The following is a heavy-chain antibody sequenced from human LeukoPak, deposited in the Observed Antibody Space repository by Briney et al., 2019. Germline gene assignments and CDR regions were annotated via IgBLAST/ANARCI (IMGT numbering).Heavy chain of an antibody. J-gene: IGHJ4*02. CDR1: GFTFSSYW. CDR3: ARCPYYYDSSGYSNYFDY. D-gene: IGHD3-22*01. Sequence: GGSLRLSCAASGFTFSSYWMSWVRQAPGKGLEWVSSISSSSSYIYYADSVKGRFTISRDNAKNSLYLQMNSLRAEDTAVYYCARCPYYYDSSGYSNYFDYWGQGTLVTVSS. V-gene: IGHV3-21*01. CDR2: ISSSSSYI.